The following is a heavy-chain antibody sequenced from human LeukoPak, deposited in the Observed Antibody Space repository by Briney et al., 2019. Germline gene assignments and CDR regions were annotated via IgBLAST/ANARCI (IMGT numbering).Heavy chain of an antibody. D-gene: IGHD3-3*01. CDR2: IYYSGST. CDR1: GGSISSYY. J-gene: IGHJ5*02. Sequence: PSETLSLTCTVSGGSISSYYWSWIRQPPGKGLGWIGYIYYSGSTTYNPSLQSRVTISVDTSRNQFSLKVGSVTAADTAVYYCARTRTLEWERRFDPWGQGTLVTGSS. CDR3: ARTRTLEWERRFDP. V-gene: IGHV4-59*08.